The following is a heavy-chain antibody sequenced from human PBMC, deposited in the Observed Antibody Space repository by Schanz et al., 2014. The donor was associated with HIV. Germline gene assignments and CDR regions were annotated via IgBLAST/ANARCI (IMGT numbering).Heavy chain of an antibody. D-gene: IGHD3-9*01. CDR2: INPYDGST. CDR3: ARGDILTGLYPYYFDS. J-gene: IGHJ4*02. CDR1: GYTFTSQY. V-gene: IGHV1-46*01. Sequence: QVQLVQSGAEVKKPGASVKVSCKASGYTFTSQYMHWVRQAPGQGLEWMGLINPYDGSTSNAQKFQGRVTMTRDTSTSTVYMQLSSLTSDVTAVYYCARGDILTGLYPYYFDSWGQGTLVTVSS.